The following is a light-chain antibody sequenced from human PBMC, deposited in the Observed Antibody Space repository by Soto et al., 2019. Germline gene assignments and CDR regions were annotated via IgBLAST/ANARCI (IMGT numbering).Light chain of an antibody. V-gene: IGLV1-51*01. CDR2: DNV. J-gene: IGLJ1*01. CDR3: GSWDNILRAYV. CDR1: GSNLGRNY. Sequence: QSVLTQPPSVSATPGQKVTISCSGSGSNLGRNYVSWYQQLPGTAPKLLIYDNVYRFSGIPDRFSAFKSGTSATLGITGLQTGDEGDYYCGSWDNILRAYVFGTGTKVTVL.